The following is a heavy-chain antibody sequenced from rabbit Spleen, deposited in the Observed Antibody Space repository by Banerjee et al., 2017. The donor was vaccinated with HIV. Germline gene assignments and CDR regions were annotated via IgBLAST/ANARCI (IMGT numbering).Heavy chain of an antibody. CDR3: ARDTGSSFSSYGMDL. D-gene: IGHD8-1*01. J-gene: IGHJ6*01. CDR2: INTATGKA. Sequence: QEQLEESGGDLVKPEGSLTLTCKASGFSFSDRDVMCWVRQAPGKGLEWIACINTATGKAVYASWAKGRFTISKTSSTTVTLQMTSLTAADTATYFCARDTGSSFSSYGMDLWGQGTLVTVS. V-gene: IGHV1S45*01. CDR1: GFSFSDRDV.